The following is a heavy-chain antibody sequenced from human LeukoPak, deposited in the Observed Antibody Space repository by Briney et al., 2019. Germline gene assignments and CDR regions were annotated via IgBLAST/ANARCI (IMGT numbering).Heavy chain of an antibody. CDR1: GFYFGGHA. Sequence: PGGSLRLSCVASGFYFGGHAMHWLRQAPGKGLEWVAYITYGSDTIFYADSVKGRFTVSRDNAKNSLYLQMDSLRAEDTAVYYCARDYKGYDYWGQGTLVTVSS. J-gene: IGHJ4*02. D-gene: IGHD5-12*01. CDR2: ITYGSDTI. V-gene: IGHV3-48*04. CDR3: ARDYKGYDY.